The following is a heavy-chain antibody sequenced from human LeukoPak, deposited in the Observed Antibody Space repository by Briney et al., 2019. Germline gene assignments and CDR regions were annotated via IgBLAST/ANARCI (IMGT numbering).Heavy chain of an antibody. Sequence: PSETLSLTCAVSGGSISSSSYYWGWIRQPPGKGLEWIGSIYYSGSTYYNPSLKRRVTISVDTSKNQFSLKLSSVTAADTAVYYCASPAGMDYGGNLFDYWGQGTLVTVSS. D-gene: IGHD4-23*01. CDR2: IYYSGST. CDR1: GGSISSSSYY. V-gene: IGHV4-39*07. J-gene: IGHJ4*02. CDR3: ASPAGMDYGGNLFDY.